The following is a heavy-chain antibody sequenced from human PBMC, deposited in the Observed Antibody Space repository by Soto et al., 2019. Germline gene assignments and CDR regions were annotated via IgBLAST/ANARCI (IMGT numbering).Heavy chain of an antibody. Sequence: ASVKVSCKASGYTITSYDINWVRQATGQGLEWMGWMNPNSGNTGYAQKFQGRVTMTRNTSISTAYMELSSLRSEDTAVYYCARGSLLLWFGESRSEDYMDVWGKGTTVTVSS. J-gene: IGHJ6*03. V-gene: IGHV1-8*01. CDR3: ARGSLLLWFGESRSEDYMDV. D-gene: IGHD3-10*01. CDR1: GYTITSYD. CDR2: MNPNSGNT.